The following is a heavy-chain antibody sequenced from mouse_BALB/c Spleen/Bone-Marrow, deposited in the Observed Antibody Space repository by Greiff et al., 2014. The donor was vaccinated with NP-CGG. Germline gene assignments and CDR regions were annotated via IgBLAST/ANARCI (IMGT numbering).Heavy chain of an antibody. CDR1: GFIFSNYG. J-gene: IGHJ3*01. V-gene: IGHV5-9-2*01. CDR3: ARHAYYDQTEVSFVY. CDR2: ISGGGSYT. Sequence: EVQLVESGGGLVKSGGSLKLSCAASGFIFSNYGMSWVRQTPEKRLEWVATISGGGSYTFYSDSVKGRFTISRDNAKNNLYLQLSSLRSEDTALYYCARHAYYDQTEVSFVYWGQGTLVTVSA. D-gene: IGHD2-4*01.